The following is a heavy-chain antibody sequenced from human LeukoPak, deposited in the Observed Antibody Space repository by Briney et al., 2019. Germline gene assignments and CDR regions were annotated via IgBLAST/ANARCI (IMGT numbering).Heavy chain of an antibody. CDR2: ISSSGDII. V-gene: IGHV3-11*04. CDR3: TREDYYYASGR. Sequence: GGAPRLSCAASGVTFTDHYRSWVRQAPGEGREWFSYISSSGDIIYYADSVKGRFTVSRDNAKNSLYLQMNSLRAEDTAVYYGTREDYYYASGRWAQGALVTVSS. CDR1: GVTFTDHY. J-gene: IGHJ4*02. D-gene: IGHD3-10*01.